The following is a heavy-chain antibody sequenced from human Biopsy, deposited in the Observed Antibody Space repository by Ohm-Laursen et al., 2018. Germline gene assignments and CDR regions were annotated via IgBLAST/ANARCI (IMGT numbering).Heavy chain of an antibody. J-gene: IGHJ4*02. CDR1: GGPSSNYA. CDR2: IVPILGHL. D-gene: IGHD3-3*01. V-gene: IGHV1-69*04. CDR3: AADADGYYTEFDY. Sequence: VASVKVSCKPSGGPSSNYAFSWVRQAPGQGLEWVGRIVPILGHLNYAQRFQGRVSITADKSTTYVYMELSRLTSGDTAVYYCAADADGYYTEFDYWGPGTLVTVSS.